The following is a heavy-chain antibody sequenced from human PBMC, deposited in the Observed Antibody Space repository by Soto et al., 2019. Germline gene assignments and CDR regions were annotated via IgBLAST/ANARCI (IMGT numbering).Heavy chain of an antibody. J-gene: IGHJ6*02. CDR3: ARDARGDHYYYYYYGMDV. CDR2: VSAYNGNT. Sequence: ASVKVSCKASGYTFTSYGISWVRQAPGQGLEWMGWVSAYNGNTNYAQKLQGRVTMTTDTSTSTAYMELRSLRSDDTAVYYCARDARGDHYYYYYYGMDVWGQGTTVTVSS. D-gene: IGHD4-17*01. V-gene: IGHV1-18*01. CDR1: GYTFTSYG.